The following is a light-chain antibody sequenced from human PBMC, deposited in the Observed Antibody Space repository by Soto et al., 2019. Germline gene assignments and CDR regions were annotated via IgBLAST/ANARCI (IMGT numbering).Light chain of an antibody. V-gene: IGKV1-39*01. CDR2: AAS. CDR1: QSISNF. J-gene: IGKJ4*01. Sequence: DIQMTQSPSSLSASVGDRVTITCRASQSISNFLNWYQQKPGKAPKLLIYAASSLQSGVPARFSGGESGTDFTLTISSLQPEDFATYYCQQSYSTPLTFGGGTKVEIK. CDR3: QQSYSTPLT.